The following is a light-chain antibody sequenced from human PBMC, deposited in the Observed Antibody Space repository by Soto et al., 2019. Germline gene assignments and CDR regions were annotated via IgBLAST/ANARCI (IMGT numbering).Light chain of an antibody. J-gene: IGKJ4*01. Sequence: IQLTQSPSSLSASVGDRVTITCWASQGISSFLAWYQQQPGKAPKLLIYAASTLQSGVPSRFSGSGSGTDFTLTISSLQPEDFATYYCQQLNSYPLTFGGGTKVEIK. CDR3: QQLNSYPLT. V-gene: IGKV1-9*01. CDR2: AAS. CDR1: QGISSF.